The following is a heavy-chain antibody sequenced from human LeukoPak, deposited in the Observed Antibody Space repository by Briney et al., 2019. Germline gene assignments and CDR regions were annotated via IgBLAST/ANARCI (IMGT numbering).Heavy chain of an antibody. D-gene: IGHD4-11*01. J-gene: IGHJ6*03. Sequence: ASVKVSCKVSGYTLTELSMHWVRQAPGKGLEWMGGFDPEDGETIYAQKFQGRVTMTEDTSTDTAYMELSSLRSEDTAVYYCARDREDSNYYYYYMDVWGKGTTVTVSS. CDR1: GYTLTELS. CDR2: FDPEDGET. V-gene: IGHV1-24*01. CDR3: ARDREDSNYYYYYMDV.